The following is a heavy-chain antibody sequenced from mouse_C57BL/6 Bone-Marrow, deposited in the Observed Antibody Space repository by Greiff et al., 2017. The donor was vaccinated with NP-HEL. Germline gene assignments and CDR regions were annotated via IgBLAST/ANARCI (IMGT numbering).Heavy chain of an antibody. J-gene: IGHJ2*01. V-gene: IGHV1-55*01. D-gene: IGHD1-1*01. CDR2: IYPGSGST. CDR3: ARGDGVVATSPPPDY. CDR1: GYTFTSYW. Sequence: QVQLQQPGAELVKPGASVKMSCKASGYTFTSYWITWVKQRPGQGLEWIGDIYPGSGSTNYNEKFKSKATLTVDTSSSTAYMQLSSLTSEDSAVYYCARGDGVVATSPPPDYWGQGTTLTVSS.